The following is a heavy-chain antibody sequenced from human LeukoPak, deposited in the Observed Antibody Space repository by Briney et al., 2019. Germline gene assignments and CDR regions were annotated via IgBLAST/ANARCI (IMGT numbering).Heavy chain of an antibody. D-gene: IGHD2-2*01. Sequence: GGSLRLSCAASGFTFSSYWMHWVRQAAGKGLVWVSRINSDGSSTSYADSVKGRFTISRDNAKNTLYLQMNSLRAEDTAVYYCARERDVVVRRGYYYYYGMDVWGKGTTVTVSS. J-gene: IGHJ6*04. CDR3: ARERDVVVRRGYYYYYGMDV. CDR2: INSDGSST. CDR1: GFTFSSYW. V-gene: IGHV3-74*01.